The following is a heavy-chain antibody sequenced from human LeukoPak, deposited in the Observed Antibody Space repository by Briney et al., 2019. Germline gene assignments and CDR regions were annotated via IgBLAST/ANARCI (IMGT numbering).Heavy chain of an antibody. CDR2: IYYSGSI. J-gene: IGHJ4*02. Sequence: PSETLSLTCTVPGGSLSSYYWSWIRQPPGKVLEWIGYIYYSGSINYNPSLKSRVAISVDTSKNQFSLKLSSGTAAATAVYYCGRWGQLVVAFDYWGQGTLVTVSS. V-gene: IGHV4-59*01. D-gene: IGHD6-13*01. CDR3: GRWGQLVVAFDY. CDR1: GGSLSSYY.